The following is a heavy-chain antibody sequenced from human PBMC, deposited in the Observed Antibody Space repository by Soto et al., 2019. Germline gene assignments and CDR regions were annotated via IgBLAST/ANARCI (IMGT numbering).Heavy chain of an antibody. D-gene: IGHD5-12*01. CDR1: GGTFSNYA. V-gene: IGHV1-69*13. CDR3: ARPVEMATISRSYLFY. J-gene: IGHJ4*02. CDR2: IIPLFGTA. Sequence: SVKVSCKASGGTFSNYAINWVRQAPGQGLEWMGGIIPLFGTANYAQKFQGRVTITADESTSTAYLDLSSLRSEDTAVYYCARPVEMATISRSYLFYWGQGTLVTVSS.